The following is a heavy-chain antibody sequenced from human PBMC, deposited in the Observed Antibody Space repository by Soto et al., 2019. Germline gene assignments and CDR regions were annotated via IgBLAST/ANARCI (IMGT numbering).Heavy chain of an antibody. CDR3: VNHRGTTGTTRLEFDY. Sequence: EVPLLESGGGLVQPGGSLRLSCVASGFTFISYAMSWVRQTPGKGLEWVAAISHTGKDTYYADSVKGRFTISRDYSKNTLYLQMNSLRAEDTAVYYCVNHRGTTGTTRLEFDYWGQGTLVTVSS. CDR1: GFTFISYA. J-gene: IGHJ4*02. D-gene: IGHD1-1*01. CDR2: ISHTGKDT. V-gene: IGHV3-23*01.